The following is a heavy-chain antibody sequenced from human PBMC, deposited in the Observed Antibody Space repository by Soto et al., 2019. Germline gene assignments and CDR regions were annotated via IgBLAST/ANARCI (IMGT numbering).Heavy chain of an antibody. CDR2: INPRADST. CDR1: GNPFINFY. Sequence: ASVKVSGKTSGNPFINFYVHWVRQAPGQGLEWLGNINPRADSTVYAPKFEDRVSMTRDTSTSTVYMELSSLTSDDTAMYYCAREFPSTYWFDPWGHGTLVTVSS. CDR3: AREFPSTYWFDP. D-gene: IGHD3-16*01. J-gene: IGHJ5*02. V-gene: IGHV1-46*01.